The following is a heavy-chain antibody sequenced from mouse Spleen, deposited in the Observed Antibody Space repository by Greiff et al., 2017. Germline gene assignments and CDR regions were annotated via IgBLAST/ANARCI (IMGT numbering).Heavy chain of an antibody. CDR1: GYTFTDYY. CDR2: INPNNGGT. D-gene: IGHD1-2*01. CDR3: AREGVYYGFVGFDY. Sequence: VQLQQSGPELVKPGASVKISCKASGYTFTDYYMNWVKQSHGKSLEWIGDINPNNGGTSYNQKFKGKATLTVDKSSSTAYMQLSSLTSEDSAVYFCAREGVYYGFVGFDYWGQGTTLTVSS. J-gene: IGHJ2*01. V-gene: IGHV1-26*01.